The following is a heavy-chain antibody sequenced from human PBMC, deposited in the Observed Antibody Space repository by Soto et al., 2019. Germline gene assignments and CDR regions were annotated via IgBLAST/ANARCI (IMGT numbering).Heavy chain of an antibody. CDR3: ASRSITMVRGVISGRLPTDYGMDV. Sequence: SETLSLTCTVSGGSISSGDYYWSWIRQPPGKGLEWIGYIYYSGSTYYNPSLKSRVTISVDTSKNQFSLKLSSVTAADTAVYYCASRSITMVRGVISGRLPTDYGMDVWGQGTTVTVSS. J-gene: IGHJ6*02. CDR1: GGSISSGDYY. V-gene: IGHV4-30-4*01. CDR2: IYYSGST. D-gene: IGHD3-10*01.